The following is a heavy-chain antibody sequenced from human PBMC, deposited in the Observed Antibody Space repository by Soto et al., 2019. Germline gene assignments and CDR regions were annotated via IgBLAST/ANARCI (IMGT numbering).Heavy chain of an antibody. CDR1: GFTFSSYA. V-gene: IGHV3-23*01. CDR2: ISGSGGST. D-gene: IGHD3-9*01. J-gene: IGHJ4*02. Sequence: GGSLRLSCAASGFTFSSYAMSWVRQAPGKGLEWVSAISGSGGSTYYADSVKGRFTISRDNSKNTLYLQMNNLRAEDTAVYYCAKDPHYDILTGYFDYWGQGTLVTVSS. CDR3: AKDPHYDILTGYFDY.